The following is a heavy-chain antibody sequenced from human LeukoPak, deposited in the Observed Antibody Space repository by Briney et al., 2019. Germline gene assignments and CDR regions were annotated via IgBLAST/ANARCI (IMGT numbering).Heavy chain of an antibody. CDR2: IKKDGSEK. V-gene: IGHV3-7*03. CDR3: STPRRYNSGWSFDY. Sequence: PGGSLRLSCAASGFTFSYYYMSWVRQRPGKGLEWVANIKKDGSEKYYVDSVRGRFTISRDNAKSSVYLQMNSLRAEDTAVYYCSTPRRYNSGWSFDYWGQGTLVTVSS. J-gene: IGHJ4*02. D-gene: IGHD6-19*01. CDR1: GFTFSYYY.